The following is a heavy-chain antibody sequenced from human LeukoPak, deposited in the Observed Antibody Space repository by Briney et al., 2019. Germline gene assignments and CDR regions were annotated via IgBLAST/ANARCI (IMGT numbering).Heavy chain of an antibody. Sequence: ASVKVSCKASGYTFTSYYMHWVRQAPGQGLEWMGIINPSGGSTSYAQKFQGRVTMTRDTSTNTAYLELSSLRFEDTAVYYCARAECSTTNCHTRIRNYYMDVWGTGTPVTVSS. CDR3: ARAECSTTNCHTRIRNYYMDV. CDR1: GYTFTSYY. V-gene: IGHV1-46*01. D-gene: IGHD2-2*01. J-gene: IGHJ6*03. CDR2: INPSGGST.